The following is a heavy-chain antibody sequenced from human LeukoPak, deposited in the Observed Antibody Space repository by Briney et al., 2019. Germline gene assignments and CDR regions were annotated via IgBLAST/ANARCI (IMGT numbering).Heavy chain of an antibody. CDR2: ISGSGGST. V-gene: IGHV3-23*01. D-gene: IGHD6-19*01. Sequence: GRSLRLSCAASGFTFDDYAMHWVRQAPGKGLEWVSAISGSGGSTYYADSVKGRFTISRDNSKNTLYLQMNSLRAEDTAVYYCAKSAGAHYYYYYYMDVWGKGTTVTVSS. CDR3: AKSAGAHYYYYYYMDV. J-gene: IGHJ6*03. CDR1: GFTFDDYA.